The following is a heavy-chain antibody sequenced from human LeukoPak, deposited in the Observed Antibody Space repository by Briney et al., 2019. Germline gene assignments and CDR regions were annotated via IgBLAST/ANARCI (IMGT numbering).Heavy chain of an antibody. Sequence: PGGSLRLSCAASGFTLSTYWMSWVRQAPGKGLEWVANIKQDGNEKYYADSVKGRFTISRDNGKNSLDLQMNSPRADDTAVYYCARDTLGEGEDANYAVYYFDYWGQGTVVTVSS. CDR2: IKQDGNEK. D-gene: IGHD4/OR15-4a*01. CDR1: GFTLSTYW. V-gene: IGHV3-7*01. J-gene: IGHJ4*02. CDR3: ARDTLGEGEDANYAVYYFDY.